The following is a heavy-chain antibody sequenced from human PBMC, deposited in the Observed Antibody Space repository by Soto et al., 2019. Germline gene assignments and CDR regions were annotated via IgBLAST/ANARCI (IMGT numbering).Heavy chain of an antibody. Sequence: EVQLVESGGALVQPGGSLRLSCVASGFTFSTSDMHWFRQPTGKGLEWVSGIGKSGDTYYPGSVKGRFSISRENAKNSLYLQINSLRAGDTAVYYCARARYSGFDSWGQGTLVTVSS. J-gene: IGHJ5*01. D-gene: IGHD1-26*01. V-gene: IGHV3-13*04. CDR1: GFTFSTSD. CDR2: IGKSGDT. CDR3: ARARYSGFDS.